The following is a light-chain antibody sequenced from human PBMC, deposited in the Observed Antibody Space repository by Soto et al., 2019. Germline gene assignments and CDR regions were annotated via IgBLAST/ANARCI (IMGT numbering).Light chain of an antibody. V-gene: IGLV1-40*01. CDR2: GNS. Sequence: QAVLTQPPSVYGAPGQSVTISCTGSSSNIGAGYDVHWYQQLPGTAPKLLIYGNSNRPSGVPDRVSGSKAGTSASLAITGLKAEDEADYYCQSYDSRLSGVVFGGGTKLTVL. CDR3: QSYDSRLSGVV. CDR1: SSNIGAGYD. J-gene: IGLJ2*01.